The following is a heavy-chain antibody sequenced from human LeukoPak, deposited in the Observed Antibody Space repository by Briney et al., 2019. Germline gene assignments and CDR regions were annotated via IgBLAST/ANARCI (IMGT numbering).Heavy chain of an antibody. J-gene: IGHJ4*02. CDR1: GGTFSSYA. CDR3: ARDTLAPRLPDY. V-gene: IGHV1-69*05. D-gene: IGHD6-6*01. Sequence: ASVKVSCKASGGTFSSYAISWVRQAPGQGLEWMGGIIPIFGTANYAQKFQGRVTMTTDTSTSTAYMELGSLRSDDTAVYYCARDTLAPRLPDYWGQGTLVTVSS. CDR2: IIPIFGTA.